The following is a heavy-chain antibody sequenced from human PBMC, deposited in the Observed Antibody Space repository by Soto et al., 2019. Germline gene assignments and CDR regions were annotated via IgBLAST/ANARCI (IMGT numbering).Heavy chain of an antibody. J-gene: IGHJ3*01. CDR2: IFHTGST. V-gene: IGHV4-61*01. D-gene: IGHD1-26*01. Sequence: QLQLQQSGPGLVKPSATLSLTCTVSGGSVSSGTFYWSWIRQPPGKELEWIGYIFHTGSTNYNPSLKSRVTISVDTSNNQFSLKLTSVTAADTAVYYCARDRRWDDAYDLWGQGTMVTVSS. CDR3: ARDRRWDDAYDL. CDR1: GGSVSSGTFY.